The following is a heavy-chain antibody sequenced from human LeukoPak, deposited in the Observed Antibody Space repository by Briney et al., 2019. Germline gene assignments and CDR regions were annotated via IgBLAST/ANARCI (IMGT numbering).Heavy chain of an antibody. D-gene: IGHD6-6*01. CDR3: ARRVAARRSWFDP. J-gene: IGHJ5*02. CDR2: IYYSGST. CDR1: GGSISSSSYY. Sequence: PSETLSLTCTVSGGSISSSSYYWGWIRQPPGKGLEWIGSIYYSGSTYYNPSLKSRVTISVDTSKSQFSLKLSSVTAADTAVYYCARRVAARRSWFDPWGQGTLVTVSS. V-gene: IGHV4-39*07.